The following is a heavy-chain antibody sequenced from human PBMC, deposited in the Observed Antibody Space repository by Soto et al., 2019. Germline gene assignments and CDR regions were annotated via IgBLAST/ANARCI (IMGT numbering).Heavy chain of an antibody. V-gene: IGHV1-46*01. CDR1: GYTFTSYY. J-gene: IGHJ4*02. CDR3: ARGPSCGGDCYLFDY. D-gene: IGHD2-21*02. CDR2: INPSGGRT. Sequence: ASVNVSCKASGYTFTSYYMHWVRQAPGQGLEWMAMINPSGGRTKYAQIFQGRVTLTRDTSTGTVDMELSSLTSEDTAIYYCARGPSCGGDCYLFDYWGQGTQVTVSS.